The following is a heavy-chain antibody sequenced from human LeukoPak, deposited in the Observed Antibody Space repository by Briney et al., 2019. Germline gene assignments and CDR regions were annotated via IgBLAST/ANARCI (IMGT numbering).Heavy chain of an antibody. V-gene: IGHV1-18*01. CDR3: ARDAYYYDSSGYYYLDY. CDR1: GYTFTSYG. D-gene: IGHD3-22*01. J-gene: IGHJ4*02. CDR2: ISAYNGNT. Sequence: GASVKVSCKASGYTFTSYGISWVRQAPGQGLEWMGWISAYNGNTNYAQKLQGRVTMTTDTSTSTAYMELRSLRSEDTAVYYCARDAYYYDSSGYYYLDYWGQGTLVTVSS.